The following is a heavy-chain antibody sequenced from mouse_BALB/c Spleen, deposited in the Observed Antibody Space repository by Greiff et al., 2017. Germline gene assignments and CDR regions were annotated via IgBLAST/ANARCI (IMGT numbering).Heavy chain of an antibody. V-gene: IGHV14-1*02. CDR3: ARWGYYAMDY. CDR2: IDPENGNT. CDR1: GFNIKEYY. Sequence: VQLQQSGAELVRPGALVKLSCKASGFNIKEYYMHWVKQRPEQGLEWIGWIDPENGNTIYDPKFQGKASITADTSSNTAYLQLSSLTSEDTAVYYCARWGYYAMDYWGQGTSVTVSS. J-gene: IGHJ4*01.